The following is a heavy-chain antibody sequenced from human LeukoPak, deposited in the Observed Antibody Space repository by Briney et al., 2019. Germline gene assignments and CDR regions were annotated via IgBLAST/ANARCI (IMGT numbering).Heavy chain of an antibody. Sequence: SETLSLTCNVSGGSFSSGNYYWSWIRQPPGKGLEWIGYIYYSGSTNYNPSLKSRVTISVDTSKNQFSLKLSSVTAADAAVYYCARYRIAAAGTLDYWGQGTLVTVSS. V-gene: IGHV4-61*01. CDR3: ARYRIAAAGTLDY. CDR2: IYYSGST. D-gene: IGHD6-13*01. CDR1: GGSFSSGNYY. J-gene: IGHJ4*02.